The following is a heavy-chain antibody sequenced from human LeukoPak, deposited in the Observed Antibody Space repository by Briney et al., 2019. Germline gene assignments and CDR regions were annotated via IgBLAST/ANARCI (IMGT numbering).Heavy chain of an antibody. D-gene: IGHD1-26*01. Sequence: SLSLTCAVSGGSISSSNWWSWVRQPPGRGLEWIGEIYHSGSTNYNPSLKSRVTTSVDKSKNQFSLKLSSVTAADTAVYYCARHLGGSYYFDYWGQGTLVTVSS. J-gene: IGHJ4*02. CDR3: ARHLGGSYYFDY. V-gene: IGHV4-4*02. CDR1: GGSISSSNW. CDR2: IYHSGST.